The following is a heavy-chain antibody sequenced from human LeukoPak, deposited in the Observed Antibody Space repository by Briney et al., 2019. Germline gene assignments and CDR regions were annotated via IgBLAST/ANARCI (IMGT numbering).Heavy chain of an antibody. CDR1: GYTFTSNY. CDR3: ARDQEGFDY. V-gene: IGHV1-46*01. Sequence: ASVKVSCKASGYTFTSNYIHWVRQAPGQGLEWMGMIYPRDGSTSYAQKFQGRVTVTRDTSTSTVHMELSGLRSEDTAVYYCARDQEGFDYWGQGTLVTVSS. J-gene: IGHJ4*02. CDR2: IYPRDGST.